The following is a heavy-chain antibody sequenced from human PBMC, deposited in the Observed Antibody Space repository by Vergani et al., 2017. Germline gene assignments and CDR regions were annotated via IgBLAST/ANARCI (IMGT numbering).Heavy chain of an antibody. CDR3: ARGGKYDFWSGYYIDYYYYGMDV. V-gene: IGHV3-13*04. D-gene: IGHD3-3*01. Sequence: EVQLVESGGGLVQPGGSLRLSCAASGFTFSSYDMHWVRQATGKGLEWVSAIGTAGDTYYPGSVKGRFTISRENAKNSLYLQMNSLRAWDTAVYYCARGGKYDFWSGYYIDYYYYGMDVWGQGTTVTVSS. CDR2: IGTAGDT. J-gene: IGHJ6*02. CDR1: GFTFSSYD.